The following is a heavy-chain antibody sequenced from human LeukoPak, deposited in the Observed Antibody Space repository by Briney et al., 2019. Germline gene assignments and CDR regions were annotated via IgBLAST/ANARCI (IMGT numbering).Heavy chain of an antibody. CDR2: INHSGST. J-gene: IGHJ4*02. CDR3: ARLTTVVTGDY. D-gene: IGHD4-23*01. V-gene: IGHV4-34*01. CDR1: GGSFSGYY. Sequence: PSETLSLTCAVYGGSFSGYYWSWIRQPPGKGLEWIGEINHSGSTNYNPSLKSRVTISVDTSKNQFSLKLSSVTAADTAVYYCARLTTVVTGDYWGQGTLVTVSS.